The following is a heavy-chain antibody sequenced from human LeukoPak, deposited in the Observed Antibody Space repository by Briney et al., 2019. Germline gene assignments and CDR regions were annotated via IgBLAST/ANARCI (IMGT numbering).Heavy chain of an antibody. V-gene: IGHV4-59*01. CDR3: ARETLEYGSGSNNWFDP. Sequence: KASETLSLTCTVSGGSISSYYWSWILQPPGKGLEWIGYIYYSGSTNYNPSLKSRVTISVDTSKNQFSLKLSSVTAADTAVYYCARETLEYGSGSNNWFDPWGQGTLVTVSS. CDR2: IYYSGST. CDR1: GGSISSYY. D-gene: IGHD3-10*01. J-gene: IGHJ5*02.